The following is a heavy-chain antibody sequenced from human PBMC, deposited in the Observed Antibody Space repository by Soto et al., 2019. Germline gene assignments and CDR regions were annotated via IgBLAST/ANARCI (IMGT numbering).Heavy chain of an antibody. CDR1: GFTFSSCA. CDR3: AKVPYYYDSSAYYMGMDV. V-gene: IGHV3-23*01. CDR2: ISGTGGTT. J-gene: IGHJ6*02. D-gene: IGHD3-22*01. Sequence: EVPLSESGGGFVQPGGSLRLSCAASGFTFSSCAMTWVRQAPGKGLEWVSAISGTGGTTYYADSVKGRFTISRDNSKNTLYLQMNSLRAEDTAVYYCAKVPYYYDSSAYYMGMDVWGQGTTVTVSS.